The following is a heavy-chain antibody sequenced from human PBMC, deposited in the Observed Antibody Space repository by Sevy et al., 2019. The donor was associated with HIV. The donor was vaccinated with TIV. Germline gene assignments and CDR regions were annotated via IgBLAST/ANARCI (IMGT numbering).Heavy chain of an antibody. D-gene: IGHD4-17*01. CDR2: IYYSGRT. CDR3: ARAEPTVYYGMDV. V-gene: IGHV4-59*01. Sequence: SETLSLICTVSGDSISSFYGSWIRQPPGKALEWIGYIYYSGRTNYNPSLKSRVTISVDTSKNQFSLKLSSVTAADTAVYYCARAEPTVYYGMDVWGQGTTVTVSS. J-gene: IGHJ6*02. CDR1: GDSISSFY.